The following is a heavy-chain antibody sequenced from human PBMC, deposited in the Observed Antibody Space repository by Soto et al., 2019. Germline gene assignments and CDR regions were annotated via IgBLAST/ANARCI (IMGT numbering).Heavy chain of an antibody. Sequence: PSETLSLTCTVSGGSITSSSYYLGWIRQPPGKGLEWIGGIYYSGRSYYNPSLKSRVTMSVDTSKNQFSLTLNSVTAADAAVYYCARQRTTVVTQAYFDHWGQGTLVTVSS. D-gene: IGHD4-17*01. V-gene: IGHV4-39*01. CDR2: IYYSGRS. CDR1: GGSITSSSYY. J-gene: IGHJ4*02. CDR3: ARQRTTVVTQAYFDH.